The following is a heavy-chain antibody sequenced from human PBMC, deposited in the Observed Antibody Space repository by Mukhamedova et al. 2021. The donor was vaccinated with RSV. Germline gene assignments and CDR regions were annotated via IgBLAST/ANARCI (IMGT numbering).Heavy chain of an antibody. CDR3: RGALGI. J-gene: IGHJ3*02. V-gene: IGHV3-73*01. Sequence: SGSTMHWVRQASGRGLEWIGRIRSKPNRYAPTYGPAMKGSFTIFRDDLKNTAYLQMNSLKTEDTAVDVCRGALGIWGQGRMVTVPS. CDR2: IRSKPNRYAP. CDR1: SGST. D-gene: IGHD3-3*01.